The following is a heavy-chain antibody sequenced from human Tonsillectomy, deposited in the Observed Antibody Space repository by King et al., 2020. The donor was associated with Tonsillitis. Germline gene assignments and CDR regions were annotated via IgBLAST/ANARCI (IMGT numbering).Heavy chain of an antibody. Sequence: VQLQESGPGLVKPSETLSLTCTVSGGSISSYYWSWIRQPPGKGLEWIGYIYYSGSTNYNPSLKSRLTISLDTSKNQCSLKRCSVTAADTAVYYCARFSKGAAATRAPDYWGPGTLVTVSS. CDR2: IYYSGST. CDR3: ARFSKGAAATRAPDY. D-gene: IGHD6-13*01. CDR1: GGSISSYY. V-gene: IGHV4-59*01. J-gene: IGHJ4*02.